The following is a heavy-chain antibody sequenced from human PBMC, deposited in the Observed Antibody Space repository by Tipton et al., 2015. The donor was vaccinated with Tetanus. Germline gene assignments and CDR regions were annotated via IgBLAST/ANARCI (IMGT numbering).Heavy chain of an antibody. CDR1: RGSISRDIYN. V-gene: IGHV4-39*01. D-gene: IGHD3-9*01. Sequence: LRLSCTVSRGSISRDIYNWGWIRQPPGRGLQWIGNINYYGTTYYSPSLKSRVTMSVDPPKNQFSLKLTSATAADTAVYYCARHAGAGATIWGTDYWGQGTLVTVSS. CDR3: ARHAGAGATIWGTDY. J-gene: IGHJ4*02. CDR2: INYYGTT.